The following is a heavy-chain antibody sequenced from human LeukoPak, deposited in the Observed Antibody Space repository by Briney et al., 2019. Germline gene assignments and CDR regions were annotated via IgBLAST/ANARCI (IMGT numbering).Heavy chain of an antibody. CDR1: GGSISSYY. J-gene: IGHJ4*02. V-gene: IGHV4-59*12. CDR3: ARDSTDYGDPTFDC. Sequence: KPSETLSLTCTVSGGSISSYYWSWIRQPPGKGLEWIGSIHYSGSTYYNPSLKSRVTISVDTSKNQFSLKLTSVTAADTAVYYCARDSTDYGDPTFDCWGQGTPVTVSS. D-gene: IGHD4-17*01. CDR2: IHYSGST.